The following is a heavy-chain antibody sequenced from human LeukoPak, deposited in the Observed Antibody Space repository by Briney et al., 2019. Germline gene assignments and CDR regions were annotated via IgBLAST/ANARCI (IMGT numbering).Heavy chain of an antibody. CDR1: GFTFSSYW. D-gene: IGHD5-18*01. CDR3: GKGNTAPRPGFVD. Sequence: GGSLRLSCAASGFTFSSYWMSWVRQAPGKGLEWLSSISGSGDSVFYADSVKGRFTISRDNSLNTLHLQMNSLRAEDTAFYYCGKGNTAPRPGFVDWGQGTLVTVSS. CDR2: ISGSGDSV. J-gene: IGHJ4*02. V-gene: IGHV3-23*01.